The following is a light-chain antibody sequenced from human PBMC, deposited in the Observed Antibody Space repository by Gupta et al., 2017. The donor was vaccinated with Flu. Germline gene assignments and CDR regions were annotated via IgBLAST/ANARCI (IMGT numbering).Light chain of an antibody. V-gene: IGKV3-15*01. CDR3: QQYNNWPPWT. CDR1: QSVSSN. CDR2: GAS. Sequence: ERATLSCRASQSVSSNLAWYQQKPGQAPRLLIYGASNRATGIPARFSGSGSGTEFTLTISSLQSEDFAVYYCQQYNNWPPWTFGQGTKVEIK. J-gene: IGKJ1*01.